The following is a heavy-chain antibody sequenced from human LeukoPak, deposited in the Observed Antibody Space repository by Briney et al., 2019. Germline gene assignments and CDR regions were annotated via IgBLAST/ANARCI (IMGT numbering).Heavy chain of an antibody. J-gene: IGHJ6*03. V-gene: IGHV3-30*02. CDR2: IQYDGSNQ. CDR1: PFTFSSYG. CDR3: AKDRCSNGVGCYYYYMDV. D-gene: IGHD2-8*01. Sequence: GGSLRLSCAASPFTFSSYGMHWVRQAPGKGLEWVAYIQYDGSNQRYADSVKGRFSISRDSSKNILYLQMNSLRAEDTAVYYCAKDRCSNGVGCYYYYMDVWGKGTTVTISS.